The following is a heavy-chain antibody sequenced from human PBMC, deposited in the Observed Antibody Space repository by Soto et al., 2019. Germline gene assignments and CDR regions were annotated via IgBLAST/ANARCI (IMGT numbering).Heavy chain of an antibody. CDR3: PREGRGGDWLWVWNWIDP. CDR1: GGTFSRYA. CDR2: IFPILGTA. D-gene: IGHD2-21*02. Sequence: QVQLVQSGAEVKKPGSSVKVSCKASGGTFSRYAIIWVRHAAGQGLEWMGGIFPILGTANYAQKFQGRVTITAYESTSTAYMELSSLRSEDVVLYYGPREGRGGDWLWVWNWIDPWGQGTLVTVSS. V-gene: IGHV1-69*12. J-gene: IGHJ5*02.